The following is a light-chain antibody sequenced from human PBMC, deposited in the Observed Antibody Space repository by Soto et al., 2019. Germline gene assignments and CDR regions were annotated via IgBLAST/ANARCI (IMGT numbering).Light chain of an antibody. CDR2: AAS. V-gene: IGKV1-39*01. CDR3: QQSYSAILLT. J-gene: IGKJ4*01. CDR1: QSISSY. Sequence: DIQMTQSPSSLSASVVDRVTITCRASQSISSYLNWYQQKPGKAPKLLIYAASSLQSGLPSRFSGSGSGTDFTLTISSLQPEDFATYYCQQSYSAILLTVGGGTKVEIK.